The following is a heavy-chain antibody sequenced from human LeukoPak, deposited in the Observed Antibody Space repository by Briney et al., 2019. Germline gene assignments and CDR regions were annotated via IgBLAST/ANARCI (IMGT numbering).Heavy chain of an antibody. Sequence: GGSLRLSCAASGFTFSSYAMHWVRQAPGKGLEWVSSISGSGDNRNYADSVKGRFTLSRDNSKSTLYLEMNSLRAEDTAIYYCAKNPLVSGTIYFDSWGQGTLLTVSS. CDR1: GFTFSSYA. D-gene: IGHD6-19*01. V-gene: IGHV3-23*01. CDR2: ISGSGDNR. J-gene: IGHJ4*02. CDR3: AKNPLVSGTIYFDS.